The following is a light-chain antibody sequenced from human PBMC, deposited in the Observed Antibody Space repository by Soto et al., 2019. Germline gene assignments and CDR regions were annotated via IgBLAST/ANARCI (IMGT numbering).Light chain of an antibody. Sequence: EVVLTQSLATLSLSPGERATISYRASQSVNGNQFAWYQQKPGQAPRLFIYGASSRATGIPDRFSASGSGTDFTLTITRLEPEDFAVYYCQQYASSPPTFGLGTKVDFK. CDR2: GAS. J-gene: IGKJ1*01. CDR3: QQYASSPPT. V-gene: IGKV3-20*01. CDR1: QSVNGNQ.